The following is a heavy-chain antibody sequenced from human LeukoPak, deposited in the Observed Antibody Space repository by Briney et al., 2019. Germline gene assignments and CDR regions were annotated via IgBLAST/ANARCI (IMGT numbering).Heavy chain of an antibody. D-gene: IGHD2-15*01. Sequence: GGSLRLSCAASGFSFSAYWMTWVRQAPGTGLEWVANINLAGSETYYVDPVKGRFSISRDNAKNLVYPQMNSLRAEDTAVYHCARFGYVAAVDVWGQGTPVTVSS. CDR3: ARFGYVAAVDV. V-gene: IGHV3-7*01. CDR1: GFSFSAYW. J-gene: IGHJ4*02. CDR2: INLAGSET.